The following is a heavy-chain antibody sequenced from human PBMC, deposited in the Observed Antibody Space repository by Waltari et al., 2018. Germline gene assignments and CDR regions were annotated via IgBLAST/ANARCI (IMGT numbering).Heavy chain of an antibody. CDR2: WNPDSGKT. D-gene: IGHD2-21*01. CDR1: GHTFTNYD. V-gene: IGHV1-8*01. J-gene: IGHJ5*02. Sequence: QVLLVQSGPEVKKPGASVKVSCKASGHTFTNYDINWVRQATGQGLGWMGQATGDGLEWMGWWNPDSGKTGFAQNFQGRVTITRDTSIATVYMELSDLRSEDTAVYYCARGTRASRASYWLDPWGQGTLVTVSS. CDR3: ARGTRASRASYWLDP.